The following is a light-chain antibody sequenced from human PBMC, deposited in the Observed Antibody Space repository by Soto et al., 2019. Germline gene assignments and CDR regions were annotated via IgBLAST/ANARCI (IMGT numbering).Light chain of an antibody. CDR1: SSDVGGYNY. J-gene: IGLJ1*01. CDR2: EVS. V-gene: IGLV2-8*01. CDR3: SSYAGSNKSV. Sequence: QSALTQPPSASGSPGQSVTISCTGTSSDVGGYNYVSWYQQHPGKAPKLMIYEVSKRPSGVPDRFSCSKSGNTASLTVSGLQPEDEADYYCSSYAGSNKSVFGTGTKLNVL.